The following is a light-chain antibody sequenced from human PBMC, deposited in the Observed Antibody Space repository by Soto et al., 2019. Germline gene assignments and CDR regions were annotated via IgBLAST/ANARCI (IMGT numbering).Light chain of an antibody. Sequence: QSVLTQPPSASGSPGQSVTISCTGTSSDVGGYNFVSWYQHHPGKAPKLIIYGVNKRPSGVPDRFSGSKSGNTASLTVSGLQADDEADYYCNSYAGDNWVFGGGTKLTVL. CDR2: GVN. V-gene: IGLV2-8*01. CDR3: NSYAGDNWV. J-gene: IGLJ3*02. CDR1: SSDVGGYNF.